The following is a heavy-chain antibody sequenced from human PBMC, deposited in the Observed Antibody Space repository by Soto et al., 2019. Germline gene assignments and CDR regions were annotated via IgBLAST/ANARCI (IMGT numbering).Heavy chain of an antibody. Sequence: QITLKESGPTLVKPTQTLTLTCTFSGFSLSTSGVGVGWIRQPPGKALEWLALIYWDDDKRYSPSLKSRLTITKDTSKTQVVLTMTNMDPVATATYYCAHGLGIEVDDYWGQGTLVTVSS. CDR3: AHGLGIEVDDY. V-gene: IGHV2-5*02. CDR1: GFSLSTSGVG. D-gene: IGHD6-19*01. J-gene: IGHJ4*02. CDR2: IYWDDDK.